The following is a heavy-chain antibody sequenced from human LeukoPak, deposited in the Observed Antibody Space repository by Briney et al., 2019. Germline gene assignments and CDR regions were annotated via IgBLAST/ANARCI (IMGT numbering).Heavy chain of an antibody. V-gene: IGHV1-69*13. Sequence: ASVKVSCKASGGTFSSYAISWVRQAPGQGLEWRGGIIPIFGTANYAQKFQGRVTITADESTSTAYMELSSLRSEDTAVYYCARDVRGYYYDSSGYYSAFDIWGQGTMVTVSS. CDR3: ARDVRGYYYDSSGYYSAFDI. J-gene: IGHJ3*02. D-gene: IGHD3-22*01. CDR1: GGTFSSYA. CDR2: IIPIFGTA.